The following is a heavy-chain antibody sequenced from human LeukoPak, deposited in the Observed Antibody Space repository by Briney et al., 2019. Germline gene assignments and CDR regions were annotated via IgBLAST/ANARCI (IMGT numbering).Heavy chain of an antibody. Sequence: GGPLRLSCAASGFTFDGYAMHWVRHAPGKGLEWVSGISWNSDNIGYADSVKGRFIISRDNAKNSLYLQMNSLRAEVTALYYCAKLPDQLRGIWGQGTGDSVSS. CDR1: GFTFDGYA. D-gene: IGHD1-1*01. CDR3: AKLPDQLRGI. J-gene: IGHJ4*02. V-gene: IGHV3-9*01. CDR2: ISWNSDNI.